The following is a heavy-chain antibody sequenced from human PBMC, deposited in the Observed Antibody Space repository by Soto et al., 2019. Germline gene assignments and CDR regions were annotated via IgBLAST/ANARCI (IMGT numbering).Heavy chain of an antibody. D-gene: IGHD6-13*01. J-gene: IGHJ4*02. CDR1: GGSFSGYY. CDR3: ASGLAAALYCFDY. V-gene: IGHV4-34*01. Sequence: TETLSRTCAVYGGSFSGYYWSWIRQPPGKGLEWIGEINHSGSTNYNPSLKSRVTISVDTSKNQFSLKLSSVTAADTAVYYCASGLAAALYCFDYWGQGTPVPVSS. CDR2: INHSGST.